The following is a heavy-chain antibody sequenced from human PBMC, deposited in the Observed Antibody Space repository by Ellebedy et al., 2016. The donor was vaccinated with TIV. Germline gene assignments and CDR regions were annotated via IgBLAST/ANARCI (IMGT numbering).Heavy chain of an antibody. CDR2: INQDGSDI. Sequence: PGGSLRLSCAASGFTFGSYWMSWVRQAPGKGLEWLANINQDGSDIYYVDSVKGRFTISRDNAKNSLYLQMNSLRAEDTAVYYCASPPGVVALWGQGTLVTVSS. V-gene: IGHV3-7*03. D-gene: IGHD3-10*01. CDR3: ASPPGVVAL. CDR1: GFTFGSYW. J-gene: IGHJ4*02.